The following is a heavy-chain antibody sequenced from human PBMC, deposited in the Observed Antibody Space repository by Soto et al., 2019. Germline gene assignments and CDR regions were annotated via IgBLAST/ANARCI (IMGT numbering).Heavy chain of an antibody. CDR3: ARGKGGYSFVTPRELDY. CDR2: IYYSGST. D-gene: IGHD5-18*01. J-gene: IGHJ4*02. V-gene: IGHV4-31*03. Sequence: QVQLQESGPGLVKPSQTLSLTCTVSGGSISSGGYYWNWIRQLPGKGLEWIGYIYYSGSTYYSPSLKSRVTISVDTSKNHFSLNVRSVTAADTAVYFCARGKGGYSFVTPRELDYWGQGTLVTVSS. CDR1: GGSISSGGYY.